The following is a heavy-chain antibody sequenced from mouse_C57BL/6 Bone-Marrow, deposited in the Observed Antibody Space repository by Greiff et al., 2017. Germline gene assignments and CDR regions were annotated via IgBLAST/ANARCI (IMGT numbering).Heavy chain of an antibody. J-gene: IGHJ3*01. D-gene: IGHD2-13*01. CDR3: ARGPQDYTY. V-gene: IGHV3-6*01. Sequence: EVQLVESGPGLVKPSQSLSLTCSVTGYSITSGYYWNWIRQFPGNKLEWMGYISYDGSNNYNPSLKNRISITRDTSKNQFFLKLNSVTTEDTATYYCARGPQDYTYWGQGTLVTVSA. CDR2: ISYDGSN. CDR1: GYSITSGYY.